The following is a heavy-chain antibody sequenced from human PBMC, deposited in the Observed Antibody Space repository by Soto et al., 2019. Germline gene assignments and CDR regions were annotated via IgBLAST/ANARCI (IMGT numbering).Heavy chain of an antibody. D-gene: IGHD3-10*01. CDR1: GYTFTSYG. CDR3: ARDLGALWFGEPGGYYYGMDV. V-gene: IGHV1-18*01. Sequence: ASVKVSCKASGYTFTSYGISWVRQAPGQGLEWMGWISAYNGNTNYAQKLQGRVTMTTDTSTSTAYMELRSLRSDDTAVYYCARDLGALWFGEPGGYYYGMDVWGQGTTVTVSS. CDR2: ISAYNGNT. J-gene: IGHJ6*02.